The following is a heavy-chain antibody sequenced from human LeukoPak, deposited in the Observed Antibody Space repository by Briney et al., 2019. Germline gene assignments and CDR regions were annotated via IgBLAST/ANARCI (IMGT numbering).Heavy chain of an antibody. CDR3: ARQGSGYDYPPLYYYYYMDV. CDR1: GGSISSSSYY. CDR2: IYYSGST. Sequence: PSETLSLTCTVSGGSISSSSYYWGWIRQPPGKGLEWIGSIYYSGSTYYNPSLKSRVTISVDTSKNQFSLKLSSVTAADTAVYYCARQGSGYDYPPLYYYYYMDVWGKGTTVTVSS. J-gene: IGHJ6*03. D-gene: IGHD5-12*01. V-gene: IGHV4-39*01.